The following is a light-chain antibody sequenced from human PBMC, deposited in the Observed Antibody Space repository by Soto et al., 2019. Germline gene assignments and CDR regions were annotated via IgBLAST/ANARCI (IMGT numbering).Light chain of an antibody. Sequence: QSALTQPASVSGAPGQSITISCTGSSSAVGGHNYVSWYQQHPGKAPKLMIYEVTKRPSGVSNRFYGSKSGTSASLAITGLQAEDEADYYCQSYDSSLSGSFVFGTGTKVTVL. CDR1: SSAVGGHNY. V-gene: IGLV2-14*01. CDR3: QSYDSSLSGSFV. J-gene: IGLJ1*01. CDR2: EVT.